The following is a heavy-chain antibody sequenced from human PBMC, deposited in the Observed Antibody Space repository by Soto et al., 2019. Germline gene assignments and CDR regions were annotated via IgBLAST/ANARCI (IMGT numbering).Heavy chain of an antibody. D-gene: IGHD3-16*01. J-gene: IGHJ3*02. V-gene: IGHV6-1*01. CDR3: ARAPGEIDAFDI. Sequence: SQTLSLTCAISGDSVSRNSAAWHWIRQSPSRGLEWLGRTYYRYKWYNDYAVSVKSRISINPDTSQNQFSLQLNSVAPEDTAVYYCARAPGEIDAFDIWGQGTMVTVSS. CDR2: TYYRYKWYN. CDR1: GDSVSRNSAA.